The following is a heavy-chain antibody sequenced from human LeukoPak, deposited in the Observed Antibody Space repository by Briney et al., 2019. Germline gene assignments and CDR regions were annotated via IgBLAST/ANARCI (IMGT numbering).Heavy chain of an antibody. V-gene: IGHV1-8*01. CDR2: MNPNSGNT. CDR3: AILLGSYSSSWDY. Sequence: ASVKVSCNASGYTFTSYDINWVRQATGQGLEWRGWMNPNSGNTGYAQKFQGRVTMTRNTSIITAYMELSSLRSEDTAVYYCAILLGSYSSSWDYWGQGTLVTVSS. J-gene: IGHJ4*02. CDR1: GYTFTSYD. D-gene: IGHD6-13*01.